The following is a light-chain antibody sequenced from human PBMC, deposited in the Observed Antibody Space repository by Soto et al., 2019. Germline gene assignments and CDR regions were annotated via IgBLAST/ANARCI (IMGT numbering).Light chain of an antibody. CDR3: QQYSNWPPWT. CDR1: QSVSSN. Sequence: EIVMTQSPATLSVSPGERATLSCRASQSVSSNLAWYQQKRGQAPRLLIYGASTRATGIPARFSGSGSGTEFTLTISSLQSEDFAVYYCQQYSNWPPWTFGQGTKVEIK. J-gene: IGKJ1*01. CDR2: GAS. V-gene: IGKV3-15*01.